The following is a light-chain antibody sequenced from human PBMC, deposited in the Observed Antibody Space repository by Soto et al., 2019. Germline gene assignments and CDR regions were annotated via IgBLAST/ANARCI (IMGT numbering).Light chain of an antibody. V-gene: IGKV1-5*01. J-gene: IGKJ1*01. CDR2: DAS. CDR3: QQANSFTPT. Sequence: DIQMTQSPSTLSASVGDRVTITCRASQSISTWLDWYQQKPGKAPKLLIYDASSLESGVPSRLRGSGYGTEFTLTISSMKNEDFETYYCQQANSFTPTFGQGTKVDIK. CDR1: QSISTW.